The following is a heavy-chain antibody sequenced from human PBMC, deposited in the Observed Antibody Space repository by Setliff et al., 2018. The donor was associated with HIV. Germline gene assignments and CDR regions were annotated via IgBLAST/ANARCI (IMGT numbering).Heavy chain of an antibody. Sequence: ASVKVSCKAFTNDFSSQSFSWVRQAPGQGLEWMGWISAYNGNRRYRQTFQDRLTMTTETSTSTAYLELRNLRSDDTAVYFCTSDITASGKGGNWGQGTLVTVSS. CDR2: ISAYNGNR. CDR3: TSDITASGKGGN. D-gene: IGHD6-13*01. CDR1: TNDFSSQS. V-gene: IGHV1-18*01. J-gene: IGHJ4*02.